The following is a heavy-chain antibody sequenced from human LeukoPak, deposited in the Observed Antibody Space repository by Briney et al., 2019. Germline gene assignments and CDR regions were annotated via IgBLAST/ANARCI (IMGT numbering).Heavy chain of an antibody. CDR3: ATRSGYSGYDYGNWYFDL. J-gene: IGHJ2*01. V-gene: IGHV1-24*01. Sequence: ASVKVSCKVSGYTLTELSMRWVRQAPGKGLEWMGGFDPEDGETIYAQKFQGRVTMTEDTSTDTAYMELSSLRSEDTAVYYCATRSGYSGYDYGNWYFDLWGRGTLVTVSS. D-gene: IGHD5-12*01. CDR2: FDPEDGET. CDR1: GYTLTELS.